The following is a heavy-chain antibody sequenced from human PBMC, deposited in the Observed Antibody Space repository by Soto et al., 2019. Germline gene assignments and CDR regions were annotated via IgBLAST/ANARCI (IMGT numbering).Heavy chain of an antibody. CDR3: ARGTTKYYYYGMDV. D-gene: IGHD4-4*01. CDR2: ISYDGSTK. J-gene: IGHJ6*02. Sequence: QVQLVESGGGVVQPGRSLRLSCAASGFTFTSYALYWVRQAPGMGLEWVAVISYDGSTKYYADSARGRFTSSRDNSKNTLYLEMNSLRPEDTAVYYCARGTTKYYYYGMDVWGQGTTVTVSS. V-gene: IGHV3-30-3*01. CDR1: GFTFTSYA.